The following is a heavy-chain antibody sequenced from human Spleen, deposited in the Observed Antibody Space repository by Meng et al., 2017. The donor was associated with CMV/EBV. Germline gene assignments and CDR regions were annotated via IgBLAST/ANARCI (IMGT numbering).Heavy chain of an antibody. V-gene: IGHV3-30*04. J-gene: IGHJ6*02. CDR1: GFTFSTP. D-gene: IGHD3-16*01. Sequence: GGSLRLSCVASGFTFSTPIHWVRQAPGKGLEWVAVVSHDGSNEFYADSVKGRFTISRDNSKSTLSLQMNSLRAEDTAVYYCAPRITGYYSDAMDVWGQGTTVTVSS. CDR3: APRITGYYSDAMDV. CDR2: VSHDGSNE.